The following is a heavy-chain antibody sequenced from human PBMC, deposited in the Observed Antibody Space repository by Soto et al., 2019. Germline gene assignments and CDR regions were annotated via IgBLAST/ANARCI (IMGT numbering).Heavy chain of an antibody. D-gene: IGHD1-26*01. CDR1: GDSVSSKGAA. CDR3: ARSGNEGAVDY. V-gene: IGHV6-1*01. CDR2: TYYRSKWYI. J-gene: IGHJ4*02. Sequence: SQTLSLTCAISGDSVSSKGAARNWIRQSPSRGLEWLGRTYYRSKWYIEYALSVKSRMIINPDTSKNQFSLQLNSVTPEDTAVYFCARSGNEGAVDYWGQGTLVTVSS.